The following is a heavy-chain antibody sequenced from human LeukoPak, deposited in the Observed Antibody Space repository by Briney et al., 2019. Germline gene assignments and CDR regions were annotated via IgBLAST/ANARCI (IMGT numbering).Heavy chain of an antibody. Sequence: GGSLRLSCAASGFTFSSYDMHWVRQATGKGLEWVSAIGTAGDTYYPGSVKGRFTISRENAKNSSYLQMNSLRAEDTAVYYCARGSYYDSSGVFDYWGQGTLVTVSS. J-gene: IGHJ4*02. CDR3: ARGSYYDSSGVFDY. CDR1: GFTFSSYD. D-gene: IGHD3-22*01. V-gene: IGHV3-13*01. CDR2: IGTAGDT.